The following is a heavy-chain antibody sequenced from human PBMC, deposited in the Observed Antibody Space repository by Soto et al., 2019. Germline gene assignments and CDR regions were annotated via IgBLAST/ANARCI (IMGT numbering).Heavy chain of an antibody. CDR1: GGTFSSYT. J-gene: IGHJ6*02. V-gene: IGHV1-8*02. D-gene: IGHD2-8*01. CDR2: MNPNSGNT. Sequence: ASVKVSCKASGGTFSSYTISWVRQATGQGLEWMGWMNPNSGNTGYAQKFQGRVTMTRNTSISTAYMELSSLRSEDTAVYYCARGDIVLMVYARFHGMDVWGQGTTVTVSS. CDR3: ARGDIVLMVYARFHGMDV.